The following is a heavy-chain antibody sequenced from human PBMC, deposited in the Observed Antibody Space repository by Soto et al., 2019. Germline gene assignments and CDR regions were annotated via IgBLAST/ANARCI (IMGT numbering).Heavy chain of an antibody. J-gene: IGHJ6*02. Sequence: QVQLVQSGAEVKKPGSSVKVSCKASGGSFSSYAISWVRQTPGQGLEWMGGIIPIFDTTNYAQKFQGRVTITADESTSTAYMELCSLRSEDTAVYYCARILGHSTTWYLNAMDVWGQGTTVTVSS. CDR3: ARILGHSTTWYLNAMDV. CDR2: IIPIFDTT. D-gene: IGHD6-13*01. V-gene: IGHV1-69*01. CDR1: GGSFSSYA.